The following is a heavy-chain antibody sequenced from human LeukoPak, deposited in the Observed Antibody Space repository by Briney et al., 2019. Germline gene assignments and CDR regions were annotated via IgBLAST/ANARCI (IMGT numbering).Heavy chain of an antibody. CDR3: ARDYYDSSGYYSPSFDY. CDR2: INPTGGST. D-gene: IGHD3-22*01. V-gene: IGHV1-46*01. Sequence: GASVKVSCKASGYTFTSYYMHWVRQAPGQGLEWMGLINPTGGSTGYAQKFQGRVTVTRDMSTSTVYMELSSLRSEDTAVYYCARDYYDSSGYYSPSFDYWGQGTLVTVSS. J-gene: IGHJ4*02. CDR1: GYTFTSYY.